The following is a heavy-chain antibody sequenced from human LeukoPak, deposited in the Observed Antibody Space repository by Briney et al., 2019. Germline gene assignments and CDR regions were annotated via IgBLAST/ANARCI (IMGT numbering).Heavy chain of an antibody. CDR3: ARHIRYDFWSGYSGTPGAFDI. V-gene: IGHV4-59*08. Sequence: SETLSLTCTVSGGSISSYYWSWVRQPPGKGLEWIGYIYYSGSTNYNPSLKSRVTIPVDTSKNQFSLKLSSVTAADTAVYYCARHIRYDFWSGYSGTPGAFDIWGQGTMVTVSS. D-gene: IGHD3-3*01. CDR2: IYYSGST. J-gene: IGHJ3*02. CDR1: GGSISSYY.